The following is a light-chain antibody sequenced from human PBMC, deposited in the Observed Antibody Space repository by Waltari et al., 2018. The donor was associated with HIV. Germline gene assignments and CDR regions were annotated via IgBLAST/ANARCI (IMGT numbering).Light chain of an antibody. J-gene: IGLJ2*01. CDR3: NSRDNNDNHVV. Sequence: SSELTQDPAVSVALGQTVRITCQGDSLRSSYASWYQQKPGQAPVLVIYGKNNRPSGIPDRFSGSSSGNTASLTITGAQAEDEADYYCNSRDNNDNHVVFGGGTKVTVL. CDR2: GKN. V-gene: IGLV3-19*01. CDR1: SLRSSY.